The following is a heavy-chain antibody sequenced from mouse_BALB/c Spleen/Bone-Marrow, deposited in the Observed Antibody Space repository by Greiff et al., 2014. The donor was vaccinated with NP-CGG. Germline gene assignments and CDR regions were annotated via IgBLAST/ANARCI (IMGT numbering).Heavy chain of an antibody. CDR2: IWAGGGT. J-gene: IGHJ3*01. Sequence: VQGVESGPGLVAPSQSLSITCTVSGFPLSSYGVHWVRQCPGKGLEWLGIIWAGGGTNYNSALMSRLSISKDNSKSQVFLEMNSLQTDDTAMYYCARGDYGSTYWFAYWGQGTLVTVSA. D-gene: IGHD1-1*01. CDR3: ARGDYGSTYWFAY. V-gene: IGHV2-9*02. CDR1: GFPLSSYG.